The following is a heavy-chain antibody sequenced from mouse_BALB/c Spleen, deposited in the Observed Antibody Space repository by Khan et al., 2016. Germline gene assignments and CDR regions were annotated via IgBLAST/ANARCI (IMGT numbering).Heavy chain of an antibody. CDR1: GFNIKDTY. Sequence: VQLQQSGAELVKPGASVKLSCTASGFNIKDTYMHWVKQRPEQGLEWIGRIDPANGNTTYDPKFQDKATVTSETSSNTAYLQLSSLTSEDTAVYYCARGGYGWFAYWGQGTLVTVSA. J-gene: IGHJ3*01. D-gene: IGHD2-14*01. V-gene: IGHV14-3*02. CDR2: IDPANGNT. CDR3: ARGGYGWFAY.